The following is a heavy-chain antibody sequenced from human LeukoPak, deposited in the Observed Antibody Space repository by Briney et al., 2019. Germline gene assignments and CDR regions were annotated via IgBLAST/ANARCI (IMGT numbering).Heavy chain of an antibody. J-gene: IGHJ4*02. D-gene: IGHD3-16*01. CDR3: ARFSHLSWGYYFDY. CDR1: GGSISSYY. V-gene: IGHV4-59*08. Sequence: TSETLSLTCTVSGGSISSYYWSWIRQPPGKGLEWIGYIYYSGSTNYSPSLKSRVTISVDTSKNQFSLKLSSVTAADTAVYYCARFSHLSWGYYFDYWGQGTLVTVSS. CDR2: IYYSGST.